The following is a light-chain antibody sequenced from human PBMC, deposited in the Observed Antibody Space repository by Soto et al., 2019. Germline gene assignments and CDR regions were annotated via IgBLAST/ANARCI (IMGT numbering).Light chain of an antibody. CDR2: DVN. CDR3: SSYGARDTLYV. Sequence: QSVLTQPRSVSGSPGQSVTISCTGTSSDIGGHNYVSWYQHHPGKAPRLMIYDVNKRPSAVPNRFSGSKSGITASLTISGLQAEDESDYYCSSYGARDTLYVFGTGTKDTVL. V-gene: IGLV2-11*01. J-gene: IGLJ1*01. CDR1: SSDIGGHNY.